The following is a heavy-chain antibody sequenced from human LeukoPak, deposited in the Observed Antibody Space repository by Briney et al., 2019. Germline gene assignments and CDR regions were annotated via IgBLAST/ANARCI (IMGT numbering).Heavy chain of an antibody. V-gene: IGHV3-15*01. J-gene: IGHJ4*02. Sequence: GGSLRLSCVASGFMFSKYWMTWVRQPPGKGLEWVGRIKSKTDGGTTDYAAPVKGRFTISRDDSKNTLYLQMNSLKTEDTAVYYCTTPDYGDFVPQQEYWGQGTLVTVSS. CDR2: IKSKTDGGTT. CDR3: TTPDYGDFVPQQEY. D-gene: IGHD4-17*01. CDR1: GFMFSKYW.